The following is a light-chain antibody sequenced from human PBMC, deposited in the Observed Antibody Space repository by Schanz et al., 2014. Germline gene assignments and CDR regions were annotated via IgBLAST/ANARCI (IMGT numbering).Light chain of an antibody. CDR3: SSYTSIGTRV. CDR2: GDN. CDR1: ATDIGGTYL. J-gene: IGLJ3*02. V-gene: IGLV2-14*02. Sequence: QFALTQPASVSASPGQSITISCTGTATDIGGTYLVSWYQQNPGEAPKLLILGDNHRPSGVSNRFSGSKSGNTASLTISGLQAEDEADYYCSSYTSIGTRVFGGGTKLTVL.